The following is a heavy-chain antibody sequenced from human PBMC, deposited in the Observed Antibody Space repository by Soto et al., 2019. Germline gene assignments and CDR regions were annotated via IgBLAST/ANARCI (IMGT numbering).Heavy chain of an antibody. D-gene: IGHD6-6*01. CDR1: GGSFSGYY. CDR3: ATHTRIAASHYGMDV. V-gene: IGHV4-34*01. Sequence: SETLSLTCAVYGGSFSGYYWSWIRQPPGKGLEWIGEINHSGSTNYNPSLKSRVTISVDTSKNQFSLKLSSVTAADTAVYYCATHTRIAASHYGMDVWGQGTTVTVSS. CDR2: INHSGST. J-gene: IGHJ6*02.